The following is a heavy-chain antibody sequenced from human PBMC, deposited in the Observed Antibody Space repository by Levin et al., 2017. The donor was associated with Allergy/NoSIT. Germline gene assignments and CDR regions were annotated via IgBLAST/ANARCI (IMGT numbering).Heavy chain of an antibody. Sequence: SLKISCAASGFTFDDYAMHWVRQAPGKGLEWVSGISWNSGSIGYADSVKGRFTISRDNAKNSLYLQMNSLRAEDTALYYCAKDMRHNFKAYSGSYLGGMDVWGQGTTVTVSS. CDR1: GFTFDDYA. J-gene: IGHJ6*02. CDR2: ISWNSGSI. V-gene: IGHV3-9*01. D-gene: IGHD1-26*01. CDR3: AKDMRHNFKAYSGSYLGGMDV.